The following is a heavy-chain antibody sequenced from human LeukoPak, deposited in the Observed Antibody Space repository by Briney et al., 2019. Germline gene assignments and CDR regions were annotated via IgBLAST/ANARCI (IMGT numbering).Heavy chain of an antibody. Sequence: GGPLRLSCEASGFTFGNYAMNWVRQAPGKGLEWVSTISGTGSSTYYADSAKGRFTISRDNSKDTLFLQLNSLTAADTAMYFCAKASVAIPQYCNSWGQGTLVTVYS. CDR2: ISGTGSST. V-gene: IGHV3-23*01. CDR1: GFTFGNYA. J-gene: IGHJ5*02. D-gene: IGHD2-2*02. CDR3: AKASVAIPQYCNS.